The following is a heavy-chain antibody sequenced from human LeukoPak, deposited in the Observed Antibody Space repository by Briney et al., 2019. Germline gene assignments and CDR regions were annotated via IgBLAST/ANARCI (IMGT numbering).Heavy chain of an antibody. D-gene: IGHD3-10*01. Sequence: GGSLRLSCTASGFTFGDYAMSWVRQAPGKGLEWVGFIRSKAYGGTTEYAASVKGRFTISRDDSKNIAYLQMNSLKTEDTAVYYCTRHHRPMVRDEYGMDVWGKGTTVTVSS. CDR3: TRHHRPMVRDEYGMDV. V-gene: IGHV3-49*04. J-gene: IGHJ6*04. CDR2: IRSKAYGGTT. CDR1: GFTFGDYA.